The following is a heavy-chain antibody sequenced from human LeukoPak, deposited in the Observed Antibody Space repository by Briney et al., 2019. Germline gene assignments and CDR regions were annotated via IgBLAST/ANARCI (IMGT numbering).Heavy chain of an antibody. Sequence: ASVKVSCKASGYTFTSYGFSWVRQAPGQGLEWMGWISAYNGNTNYAQKLRGRVTMTTDTSTSTAYMELSRLRSDDTAVYYCASPTGSGHAFDIWGQGTMVTVSS. J-gene: IGHJ3*02. CDR2: ISAYNGNT. V-gene: IGHV1-18*01. CDR1: GYTFTSYG. CDR3: ASPTGSGHAFDI.